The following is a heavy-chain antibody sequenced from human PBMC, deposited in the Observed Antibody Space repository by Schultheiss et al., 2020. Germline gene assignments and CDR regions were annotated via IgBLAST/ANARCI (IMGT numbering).Heavy chain of an antibody. V-gene: IGHV4-34*01. Sequence: SETLSLTCAVYGGSFSGYYWSWIRQPPGKGLGWIGEINHSGSTNYNPSLKSRVTISVDTSKNQFSLKLSSVTAADTAVYYCARQGYYDSSGYWDYWGQGTLVTVSS. D-gene: IGHD3-22*01. CDR2: INHSGST. CDR1: GGSFSGYY. CDR3: ARQGYYDSSGYWDY. J-gene: IGHJ4*02.